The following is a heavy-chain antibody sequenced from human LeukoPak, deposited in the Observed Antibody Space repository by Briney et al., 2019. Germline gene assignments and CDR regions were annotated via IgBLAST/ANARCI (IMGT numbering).Heavy chain of an antibody. D-gene: IGHD1-26*01. J-gene: IGHJ2*01. Sequence: SETLSLTCTVSGGSISGSSYYWGWIRQPPGKGLEWIGSIYYSGSTYYNPSLKSRVTISVDTSKNQFSLKLSSVTAADTAVYYCARVGSGSYHSWYFDLWGRGTLVTVSS. CDR2: IYYSGST. CDR1: GGSISGSSYY. CDR3: ARVGSGSYHSWYFDL. V-gene: IGHV4-39*07.